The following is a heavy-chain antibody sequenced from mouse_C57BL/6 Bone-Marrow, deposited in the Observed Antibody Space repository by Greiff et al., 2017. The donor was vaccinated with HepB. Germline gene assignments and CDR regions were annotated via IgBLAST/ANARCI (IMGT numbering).Heavy chain of an antibody. J-gene: IGHJ4*01. CDR1: GFSLTSYG. Sequence: QVHVKQSGPGLVQPSQSLSITCTVSGFSLTSYGVHWVRQSPGKGLEWLGVIWRGGSTDYNAAFMSRLSITKDNSKSQVFFKMNSLQADDTAIYYCAKNRDGYYPYYAMDYWGQGTSVTVSS. D-gene: IGHD2-3*01. CDR2: IWRGGST. V-gene: IGHV2-5*01. CDR3: AKNRDGYYPYYAMDY.